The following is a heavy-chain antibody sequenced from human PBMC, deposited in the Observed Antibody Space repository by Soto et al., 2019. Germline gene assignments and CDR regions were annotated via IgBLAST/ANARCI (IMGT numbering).Heavy chain of an antibody. CDR3: ARRWGEGRVDY. J-gene: IGHJ4*02. Sequence: QVQLQESGPGLVKPSGTLSLTCAVSGGSISSSNWWSWVRQPPGKGLEWIGEIYHSGNTNYNPSRKSRVTMAVDKSRNQFSLKRSSVTAADTAVYYCARRWGEGRVDYWGQGTLVTVSS. V-gene: IGHV4-4*02. D-gene: IGHD3-10*01. CDR1: GGSISSSNW. CDR2: IYHSGNT.